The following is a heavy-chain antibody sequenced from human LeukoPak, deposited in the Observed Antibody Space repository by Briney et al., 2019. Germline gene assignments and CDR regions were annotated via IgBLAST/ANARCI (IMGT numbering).Heavy chain of an antibody. Sequence: GRSLRLSCAASGFTFRNYGMHWARQAPGKGLEWVSAISAGGDNTYYANSVRGRFTISRDNSKNTLYLQMNTLRAEDTALYFCAKEKGPRLPFDYWGQGTLVTVSP. V-gene: IGHV3-23*01. CDR3: AKEKGPRLPFDY. CDR1: GFTFRNYG. J-gene: IGHJ4*02. CDR2: ISAGGDNT. D-gene: IGHD3-16*01.